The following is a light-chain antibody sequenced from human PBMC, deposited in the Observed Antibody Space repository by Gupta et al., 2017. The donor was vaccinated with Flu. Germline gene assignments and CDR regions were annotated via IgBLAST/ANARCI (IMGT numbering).Light chain of an antibody. Sequence: SPSPLSAFVGDRVTMTCRASHNINSWLAWYQQKPGKAPKLLIYEASTLESGGPLRFSGNGAGTEFTLTSTSLRPEDSGTYYCQQDFSLWAFGQGTKVEVK. J-gene: IGKJ1*01. CDR3: QQDFSLWA. V-gene: IGKV1-5*03. CDR1: HNINSW. CDR2: EAS.